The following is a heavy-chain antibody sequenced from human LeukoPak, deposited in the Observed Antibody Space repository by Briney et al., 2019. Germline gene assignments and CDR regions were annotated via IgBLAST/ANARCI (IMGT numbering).Heavy chain of an antibody. CDR1: GFTIRSYD. CDR2: ISASSSTI. CDR3: ARAGWSDY. Sequence: GGSLRLSCEVSGFTIRSYDMNWVRQAPGKGLEWVSFISASSSTINYADSVMGRFTISRDNAKNSLYLQMNSLRDEDTAVYYCARAGWSDYWGQGTLVTVSS. D-gene: IGHD2-8*01. V-gene: IGHV3-48*02. J-gene: IGHJ4*02.